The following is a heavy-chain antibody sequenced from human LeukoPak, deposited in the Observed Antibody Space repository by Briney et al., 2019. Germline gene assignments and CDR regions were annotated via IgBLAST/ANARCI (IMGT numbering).Heavy chain of an antibody. CDR1: GYTFTSYY. CDR3: ARDKRITMVRGVTYNWFDP. J-gene: IGHJ5*02. CDR2: INPSGGST. V-gene: IGHV1-46*01. Sequence: ASVKVSCKASGYTFTSYYMHWVRQAPGQGLDWMGIINPSGGSTSYAQKFQGRVTMTRDTSTSTVYMDLSSLRSEDTAVYYCARDKRITMVRGVTYNWFDPWGQGTLSPSPQ. D-gene: IGHD3-10*01.